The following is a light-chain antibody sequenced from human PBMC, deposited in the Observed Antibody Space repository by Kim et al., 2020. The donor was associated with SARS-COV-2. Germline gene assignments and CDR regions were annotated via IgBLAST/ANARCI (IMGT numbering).Light chain of an antibody. Sequence: DIVMTQSPDSLAVSLGERATINYKSSQSVLYSSNNKNYLAWYQQKPGQPPKLLIYWASTRESGVPDRFSGSGSGTDFTLTISSLQAEDVAVYYCQQYYSTPPHTFGQGTKLEI. V-gene: IGKV4-1*01. J-gene: IGKJ2*01. CDR3: QQYYSTPPHT. CDR2: WAS. CDR1: QSVLYSSNNKNY.